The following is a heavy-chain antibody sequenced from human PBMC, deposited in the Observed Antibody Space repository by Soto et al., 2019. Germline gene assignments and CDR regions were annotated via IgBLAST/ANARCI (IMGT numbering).Heavy chain of an antibody. CDR1: EGTFSSYA. Sequence: SVKASWKASEGTFSSYAMSWVRQAPGQGLEWLGGIIPIFGTAHYAQKSQGRVTITADKSTSTAYMELSSLRSEDTAVYYCAKGVSSRSSPQFDYYYYGMDVWGQGTTVTAP. CDR2: IIPIFGTA. J-gene: IGHJ6*02. CDR3: AKGVSSRSSPQFDYYYYGMDV. D-gene: IGHD6-6*01. V-gene: IGHV1-69*06.